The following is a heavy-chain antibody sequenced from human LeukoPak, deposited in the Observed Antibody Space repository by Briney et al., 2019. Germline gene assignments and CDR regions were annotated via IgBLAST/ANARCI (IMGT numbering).Heavy chain of an antibody. J-gene: IGHJ3*02. D-gene: IGHD2-2*01. CDR3: VRHHKYCSSTSCYKVGDPTDAFAI. V-gene: IGHV4-30-4*08. CDR2: IYYSGST. CDR1: GGSISSGDYY. Sequence: SQTLSLTCTVSGGSISSGDYYWSWIRQPPGKGLEWIGYIYYSGSTYYNPSLQSRITVSVDTSKNQFSLKLTSVTAADTAVYYCVRHHKYCSSTSCYKVGDPTDAFAIWGLGTMVIVSS.